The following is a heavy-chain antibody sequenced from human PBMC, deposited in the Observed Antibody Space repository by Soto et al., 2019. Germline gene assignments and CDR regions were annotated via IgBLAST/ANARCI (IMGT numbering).Heavy chain of an antibody. Sequence: GGSLRLSCAASGFTLSYYWMHWVRQAPGKGLVWVSRINNDGSSTSYADSVKGRFTISRDNAKNTLYLQMNSLRAEDTAVYYCARAAVAGVVNYWGLGTLVTVSS. CDR3: ARAAVAGVVNY. J-gene: IGHJ4*02. CDR2: INNDGSST. D-gene: IGHD6-19*01. V-gene: IGHV3-74*01. CDR1: GFTLSYYW.